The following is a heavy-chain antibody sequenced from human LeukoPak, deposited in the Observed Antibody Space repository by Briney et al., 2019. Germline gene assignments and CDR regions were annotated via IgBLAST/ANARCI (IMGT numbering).Heavy chain of an antibody. V-gene: IGHV3-48*04. Sequence: GGSLRLSCAASGFSFSSYSMNWVRQAPGKGLEYVSYISSGSGTIYYADSVQGRFTISRDNAKNSLYLQMNSLSAEDTAVYYCARAQKYSYDAFDIWGQGTMVTVSS. CDR2: ISSGSGTI. CDR1: GFSFSSYS. J-gene: IGHJ3*02. CDR3: ARAQKYSYDAFDI. D-gene: IGHD4-11*01.